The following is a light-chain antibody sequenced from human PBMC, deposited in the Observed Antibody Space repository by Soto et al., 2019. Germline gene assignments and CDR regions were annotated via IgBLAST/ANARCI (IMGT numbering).Light chain of an antibody. J-gene: IGKJ4*01. CDR3: QPAKDLPLT. CDR1: QDVDTY. V-gene: IGKV1-12*01. Sequence: IQMTQSPSSVSASVGDRVTITCRASQDVDTYLAWYQLKPGKAPNLLIYAASSLQSEVPSRFSGSGSGSDFTLTISSLQPVDSSTYYYQPAKDLPLTFGGGTNVE. CDR2: AAS.